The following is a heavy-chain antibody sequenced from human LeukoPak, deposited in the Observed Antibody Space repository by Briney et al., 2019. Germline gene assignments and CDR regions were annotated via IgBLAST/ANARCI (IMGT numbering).Heavy chain of an antibody. J-gene: IGHJ4*02. D-gene: IGHD3-22*01. CDR3: ARGGNYYDSSGYSDVPYYFDY. V-gene: IGHV4-30-2*01. CDR1: GGSISSGGYS. CDR2: IYHSGST. Sequence: PSQTLSLTCAVSGGSISSGGYSWSWIRHPPGKGLEWIGYIYHSGSTYYNPSLKSRVTISVDRSKNQFSLKLSSVTAADTAVYYCARGGNYYDSSGYSDVPYYFDYWGQGTLVTVSS.